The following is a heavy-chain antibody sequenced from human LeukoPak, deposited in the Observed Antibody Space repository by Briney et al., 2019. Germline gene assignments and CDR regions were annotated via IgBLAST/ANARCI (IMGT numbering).Heavy chain of an antibody. CDR2: TYYSGST. J-gene: IGHJ4*02. V-gene: IGHV4-59*08. Sequence: SETLSLTCTVSGGSISTYYWSWIRQPPGKGLEWIGYTYYSGSTNYNPSLKSRVTISVDTSKNQFSLKLNSVSAADTALYYCARRTSSGWLFDYWGQGALVTVSS. CDR1: GGSISTYY. D-gene: IGHD6-19*01. CDR3: ARRTSSGWLFDY.